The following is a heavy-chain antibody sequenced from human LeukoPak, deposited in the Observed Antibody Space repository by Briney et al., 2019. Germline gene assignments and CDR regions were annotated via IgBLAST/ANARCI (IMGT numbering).Heavy chain of an antibody. D-gene: IGHD3-9*01. CDR1: GFTFSSYG. J-gene: IGHJ6*03. Sequence: GGSLRLSCAASGFTFSSYGMHWVRQAPGKGLEWVAVISYDGSNKHYADSVKGRFTISRDNSKNTLYLQMNSLRAEDTAVYYCAKDHWVSGFYYYMDVWGKGTTVTVSS. CDR3: AKDHWVSGFYYYMDV. CDR2: ISYDGSNK. V-gene: IGHV3-30*18.